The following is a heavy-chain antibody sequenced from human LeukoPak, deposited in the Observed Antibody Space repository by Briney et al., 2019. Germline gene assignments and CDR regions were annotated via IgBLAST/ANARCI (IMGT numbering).Heavy chain of an antibody. CDR3: AKEGALITMIVVVITTGFDY. D-gene: IGHD3-22*01. J-gene: IGHJ4*02. V-gene: IGHV3-23*01. CDR2: ISGSGGST. Sequence: GGSLRLSCAASGFTLSSYAMSWVRQAPGKGLEWVSAISGSGGSTYYADSVKGRFTISRDNSKKTLYLQMNSLRAEDTAVYYCAKEGALITMIVVVITTGFDYWGQGTLVTVSS. CDR1: GFTLSSYA.